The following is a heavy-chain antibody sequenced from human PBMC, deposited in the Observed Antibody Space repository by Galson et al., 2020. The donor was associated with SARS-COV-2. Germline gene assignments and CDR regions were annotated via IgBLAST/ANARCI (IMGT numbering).Heavy chain of an antibody. CDR2: ISYDGSNK. D-gene: IGHD3-9*01. V-gene: IGHV3-30*18. CDR3: AKGTYYDILTGLETYYYYGMDV. J-gene: IGHJ6*02. CDR1: GFTFSSYG. Sequence: GESLKISCAASGFTFSSYGMHWVRQAPGKGLEWVAVISYDGSNKYYADFVKGRFTISRDNSKNTLYLQMNSLRAEDTAVYYCAKGTYYDILTGLETYYYYGMDVWGQGTTVTVSS.